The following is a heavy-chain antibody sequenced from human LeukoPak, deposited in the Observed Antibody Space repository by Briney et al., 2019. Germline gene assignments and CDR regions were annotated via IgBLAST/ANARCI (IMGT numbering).Heavy chain of an antibody. CDR2: LSSSGRST. Sequence: PGGSLRLSCAASGFIFSDYAMTWARHTPRKGLEWVSSLSSSGRSTYYADSVKGRFTISRDNSKNTLYLQMDSLRVDDTALYFCAKGSTHPGDWGQGTLVTVSS. V-gene: IGHV3-23*01. J-gene: IGHJ4*02. CDR1: GFIFSDYA. CDR3: AKGSTHPGD.